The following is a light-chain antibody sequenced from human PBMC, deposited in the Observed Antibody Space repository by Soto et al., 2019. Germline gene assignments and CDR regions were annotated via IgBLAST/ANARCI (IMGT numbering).Light chain of an antibody. J-gene: IGKJ2*01. CDR1: QSISTW. CDR2: DAS. Sequence: DIPMTQSPSTLSASVGDRVTITCRASQSISTWLAWYQQKPGKAPKLLIYDASSLESGVPSRFSGSGSGTEFTLDIGSLQPDDSATYYCQQYNSYSPFTFGQGTTLEIK. V-gene: IGKV1-5*01. CDR3: QQYNSYSPFT.